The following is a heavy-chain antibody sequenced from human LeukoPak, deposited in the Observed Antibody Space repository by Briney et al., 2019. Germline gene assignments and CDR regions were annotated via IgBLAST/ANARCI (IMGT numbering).Heavy chain of an antibody. CDR3: AKEQRIASITIFGVPIQGGFDY. Sequence: GGSLRLSCAASGFTFSRYWMAWVRQAPGKGLEWVANIKQDGSEQYHVESVRGRFTMSRDNAKNSMFLQMDSLRAEDTAVYYCAKEQRIASITIFGVPIQGGFDYWGQGTLVTVSS. CDR2: IKQDGSEQ. D-gene: IGHD3-3*01. V-gene: IGHV3-7*01. J-gene: IGHJ4*02. CDR1: GFTFSRYW.